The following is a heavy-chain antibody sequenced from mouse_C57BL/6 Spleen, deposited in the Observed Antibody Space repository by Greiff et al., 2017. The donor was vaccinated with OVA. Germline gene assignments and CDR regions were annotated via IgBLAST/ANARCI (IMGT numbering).Heavy chain of an antibody. D-gene: IGHD1-1*01. CDR1: GYTFTDYY. V-gene: IGHV1-19*01. Sequence: VQLQQSGPVLVKPGASVKMSCKASGYTFTDYYMNWVKQSHGKSLEWIGVINPYNGGTSYNQKFKGKATLTVDKSSSTAYMELNSLTSEDSAVYYCARDYYGSHFDYWGQGTTLTVSS. J-gene: IGHJ2*01. CDR2: INPYNGGT. CDR3: ARDYYGSHFDY.